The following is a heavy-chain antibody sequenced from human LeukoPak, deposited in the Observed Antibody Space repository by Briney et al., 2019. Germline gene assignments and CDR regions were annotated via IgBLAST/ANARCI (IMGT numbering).Heavy chain of an antibody. CDR3: AKATHKSGYLLDY. CDR1: GFTFSSYA. V-gene: IGHV3-23*01. J-gene: IGHJ4*02. D-gene: IGHD5-12*01. Sequence: GGSLRLSCAASGFTFSSYAMSWVRQAPGKGLEWVSAISGSGGSTYYADSVKGRFTISRDNSKNTLYLQMNSQRAEDTAVYYCAKATHKSGYLLDYWGQGTLVTVSS. CDR2: ISGSGGST.